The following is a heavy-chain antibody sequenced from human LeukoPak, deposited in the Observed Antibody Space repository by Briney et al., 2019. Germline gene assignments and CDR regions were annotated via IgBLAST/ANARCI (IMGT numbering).Heavy chain of an antibody. D-gene: IGHD2-15*01. Sequence: GGSLRLSCAAAGLTFSSYGMHWIRQAPGKGLEWVAFIRYDGSNKYYADSVKGRFTISRDNSKNTLYLQMNSLRAEDTAVYYCATVAGDCSGGRCYLLRFDYWGQGTLVTVSS. J-gene: IGHJ4*02. CDR2: IRYDGSNK. CDR3: ATVAGDCSGGRCYLLRFDY. V-gene: IGHV3-30*02. CDR1: GLTFSSYG.